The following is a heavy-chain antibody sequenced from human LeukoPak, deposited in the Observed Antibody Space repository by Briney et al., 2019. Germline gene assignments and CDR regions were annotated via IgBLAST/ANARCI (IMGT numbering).Heavy chain of an antibody. D-gene: IGHD3-3*01. Sequence: SVKVSCKASGGTFSSYAISWVRQAPGQGLEWMGGIIPIFGTANYAQKFQGRVTITADKSTSTAYMELSSLRSEDTAVYYCARDIRSAWSGYYLYYYYYMDVWGKGTTVTVSS. CDR2: IIPIFGTA. CDR3: ARDIRSAWSGYYLYYYYYMDV. J-gene: IGHJ6*03. CDR1: GGTFSSYA. V-gene: IGHV1-69*06.